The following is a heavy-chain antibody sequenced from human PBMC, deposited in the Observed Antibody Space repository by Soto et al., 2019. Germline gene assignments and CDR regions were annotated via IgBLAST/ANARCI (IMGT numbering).Heavy chain of an antibody. CDR3: ARGPMLVLFFDYYYGMDV. D-gene: IGHD6-13*01. Sequence: QVQLVQSGAEVKKPGASVKVSCKASGYTFTSYDINWVRQATGQGLEWMGWMNPNSGNTGYAQKVQGRVTMTRNTSISTAYMELSSLRSEDTAVYYCARGPMLVLFFDYYYGMDVWGQGPTVTVSS. J-gene: IGHJ6*02. CDR1: GYTFTSYD. V-gene: IGHV1-8*01. CDR2: MNPNSGNT.